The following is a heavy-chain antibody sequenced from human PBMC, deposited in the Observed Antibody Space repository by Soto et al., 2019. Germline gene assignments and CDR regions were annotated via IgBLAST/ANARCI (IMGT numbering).Heavy chain of an antibody. CDR3: ARGGTVTVTTYGDAFDI. CDR2: IGTAGDT. Sequence: GSLRLSCAASGFTFSSYDMHWVRQATGKGLEWVSAIGTAGDTYYPGSVKGRFTISRENAKNSLYLQMNSLRAGDTAVYYCARGGTVTVTTYGDAFDIWGQGTMVTVSS. J-gene: IGHJ3*02. D-gene: IGHD4-17*01. V-gene: IGHV3-13*01. CDR1: GFTFSSYD.